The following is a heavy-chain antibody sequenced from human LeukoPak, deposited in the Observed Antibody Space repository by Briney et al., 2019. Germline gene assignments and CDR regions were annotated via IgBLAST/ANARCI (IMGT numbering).Heavy chain of an antibody. Sequence: PGGSLTLSCAASGFIFSNYWMTWVRQAPGKGLEWVDNIKEDGSEKYYMDSVRGRFTISRDNAKNTLYLQMNSLRAEDTAVYYCSGGSRFVDYWGQGTLVTVSS. D-gene: IGHD3-10*01. CDR1: GFIFSNYW. J-gene: IGHJ4*02. CDR3: SGGSRFVDY. V-gene: IGHV3-7*04. CDR2: IKEDGSEK.